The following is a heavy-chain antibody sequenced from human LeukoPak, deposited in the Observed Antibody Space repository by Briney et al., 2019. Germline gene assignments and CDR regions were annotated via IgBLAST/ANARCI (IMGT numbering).Heavy chain of an antibody. CDR2: IYNNGST. J-gene: IGHJ4*02. Sequence: SETLSLTCTVSGYSISSGYYWGWIRQPPGKGLEWIGTIYNNGSTYYNPSLKSRVTILVDTSKNQFSLKLSSVTAADTAVYYCARPVVPAAIWGQGTLVTVSS. V-gene: IGHV4-38-2*02. D-gene: IGHD2-2*01. CDR1: GYSISSGYY. CDR3: ARPVVPAAI.